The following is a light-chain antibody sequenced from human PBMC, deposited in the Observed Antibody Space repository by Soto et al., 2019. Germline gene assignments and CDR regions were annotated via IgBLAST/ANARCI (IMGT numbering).Light chain of an antibody. V-gene: IGLV2-23*02. Sequence: QSVLTQPASVSGSPGQSITISCTGTSSDVGSYNLVSWYQQHPDKAPKLMIYEVSKRPSGVSNRFSGSKSGNTASLTISGLQAEDEADYYCCSYAGSSTVFGGGTQLTVL. J-gene: IGLJ7*01. CDR2: EVS. CDR1: SSDVGSYNL. CDR3: CSYAGSSTV.